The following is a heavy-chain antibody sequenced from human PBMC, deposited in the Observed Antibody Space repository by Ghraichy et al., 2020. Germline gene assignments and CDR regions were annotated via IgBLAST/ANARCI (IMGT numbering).Heavy chain of an antibody. D-gene: IGHD4-17*01. CDR1: GYTLTELS. CDR3: ATRLPDYGDYGWYFDY. J-gene: IGHJ4*02. Sequence: ASVKVSCKVSGYTLTELSMHWVRQAPGKGLEWMGGFDPEDGKTIYAQKFQGRVTMTEDTSTDTAYMELSSLRSEDTAVYYCATRLPDYGDYGWYFDYWGQGTLVTVSS. V-gene: IGHV1-24*01. CDR2: FDPEDGKT.